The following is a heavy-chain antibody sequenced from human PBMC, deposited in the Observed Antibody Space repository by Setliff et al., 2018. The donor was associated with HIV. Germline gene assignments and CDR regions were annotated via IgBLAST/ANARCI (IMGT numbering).Heavy chain of an antibody. D-gene: IGHD1-1*01. Sequence: GGSLRLSCAASGFTFSTYWMSWVRQAPGKGLEWVANIKQDGSEKYYADSVKGRFTISRDNAKNSLYLQMNSLRAEDTAVYYCARETRPGLTRSGFDYWGQGTLVTVSS. CDR1: GFTFSTYW. J-gene: IGHJ4*02. CDR3: ARETRPGLTRSGFDY. V-gene: IGHV3-7*05. CDR2: IKQDGSEK.